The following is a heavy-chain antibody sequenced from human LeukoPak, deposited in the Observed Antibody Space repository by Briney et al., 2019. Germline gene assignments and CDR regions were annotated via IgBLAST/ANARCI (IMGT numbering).Heavy chain of an antibody. CDR1: GFTFGDYA. CDR2: IRSTTYGGTT. Sequence: PGRSLRLSCTASGFTFGDYAMSWVRQAPGKGLEWVGFIRSTTYGGTTEYAASVKGRFTISRDDSKSIAYLQMNGLKTEDTAVYYCNRYSSGWYNSDYWGQGTLVTVSS. J-gene: IGHJ4*02. CDR3: NRYSSGWYNSDY. V-gene: IGHV3-49*04. D-gene: IGHD6-19*01.